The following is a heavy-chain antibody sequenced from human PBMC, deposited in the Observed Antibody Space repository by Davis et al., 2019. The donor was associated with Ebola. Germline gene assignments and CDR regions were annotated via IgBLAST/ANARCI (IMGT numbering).Heavy chain of an antibody. CDR3: ARGEGHSYYYYGMDV. V-gene: IGHV1-69*06. Sequence: AASVKVSCKASGGTFSSYAISWVRQAPGQGLEWMGGIIPIFGTANYAQKFQGRVTITADKSTSTAYMELSSLRSEDTAVYYCARGEGHSYYYYGMDVWGQGTTVTVSS. CDR2: IIPIFGTA. CDR1: GGTFSSYA. J-gene: IGHJ6*02. D-gene: IGHD1-26*01.